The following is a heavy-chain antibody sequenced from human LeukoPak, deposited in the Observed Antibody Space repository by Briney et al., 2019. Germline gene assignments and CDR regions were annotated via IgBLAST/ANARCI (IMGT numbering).Heavy chain of an antibody. CDR3: ARAMWRDGYNWNWFDP. CDR1: GYTFTSYG. J-gene: IGHJ5*02. V-gene: IGHV1-18*01. Sequence: ASVKVSCKASGYTFTSYGISWVRQAPGQGLEWMGWISAYNGKTNYAQKLQGRVTMTTDTSTSTAYMELRSLRSDDTAVYYCARAMWRDGYNWNWFDPWGQGTLVTVSS. CDR2: ISAYNGKT. D-gene: IGHD5-24*01.